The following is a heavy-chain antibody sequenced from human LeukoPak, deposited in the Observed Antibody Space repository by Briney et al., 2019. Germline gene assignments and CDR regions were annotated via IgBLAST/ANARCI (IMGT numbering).Heavy chain of an antibody. CDR1: GFTFSDYY. V-gene: IGHV3-11*01. D-gene: IGHD1-20*01. J-gene: IGHJ3*02. Sequence: GGSLRLSCAASGFTFSDYYMSWIRQAPGKGLEWVSYISSSGSTIYYADSVKGRFTISRDNAKNSLYLQMNSLRAEDTAVYYCARVRNWISRDAFDIWGQGTMVTVSS. CDR2: ISSSGSTI. CDR3: ARVRNWISRDAFDI.